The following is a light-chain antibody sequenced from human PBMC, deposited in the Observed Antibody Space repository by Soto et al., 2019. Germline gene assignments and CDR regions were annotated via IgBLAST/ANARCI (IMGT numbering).Light chain of an antibody. CDR3: QHYGSSRWT. CDR2: GAS. Sequence: EIVLTQSPGTLSLSPGERATLSCRASQSVSSTYSAWYQKKPGQAPRLLIYGASTRATGLPDRFSGSGSGTDFTLTISRMEPEDFAVYYCQHYGSSRWTFGQGTKVEIK. J-gene: IGKJ1*01. V-gene: IGKV3-20*01. CDR1: QSVSSTY.